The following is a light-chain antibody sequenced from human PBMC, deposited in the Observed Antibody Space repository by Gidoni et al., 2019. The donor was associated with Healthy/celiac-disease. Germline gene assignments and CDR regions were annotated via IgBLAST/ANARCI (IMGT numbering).Light chain of an antibody. CDR2: EVS. J-gene: IGLJ2*01. Sequence: QSALTQPASVSGSPGQSITISCTGASSDVGGYNFVSWYQQHPGKAPKLMIYEVSNRPSGVSNRFSGSKSGNTASVTISGLQAEDEADYYCSSYTSSNSDVVFGGGTKLTVL. CDR3: SSYTSSNSDVV. CDR1: SSDVGGYNF. V-gene: IGLV2-14*01.